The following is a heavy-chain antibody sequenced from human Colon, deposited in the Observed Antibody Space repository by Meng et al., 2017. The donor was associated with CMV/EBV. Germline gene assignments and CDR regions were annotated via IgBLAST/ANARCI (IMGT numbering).Heavy chain of an antibody. CDR2: IVPIFVTP. CDR1: GGSFSNYA. CDR3: ARARDRDGLYNFDS. V-gene: IGHV1-69*12. Sequence: VQLVQSGAGVKKPGSSVKVSCRTSGGSFSNYAVSWVRQAPGQGLEWMGGIVPIFVTPNYAQKFQGGVTVTADESTSTAYMELSSLTSEDTAIYYCARARDRDGLYNFDSWGQGTLVTVSS. J-gene: IGHJ4*02. D-gene: IGHD5-24*01.